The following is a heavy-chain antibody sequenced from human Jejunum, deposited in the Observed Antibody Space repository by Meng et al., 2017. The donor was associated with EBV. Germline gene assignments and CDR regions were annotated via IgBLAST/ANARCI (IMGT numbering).Heavy chain of an antibody. Sequence: QVQLVQSGAEGTKPGSPVKVSCKASGGTFSTYAISWVRQAPGQGLEWMGLINPSGSTTGYAQKFQGRVTITGDTSTSTVYMELRSLRSDDTAVYYCAREPPGTGSLEYWGQGTLVTVSS. CDR3: AREPPGTGSLEY. D-gene: IGHD3/OR15-3a*01. CDR1: GGTFSTYA. V-gene: IGHV1-69*06. CDR2: INPSGSTT. J-gene: IGHJ4*02.